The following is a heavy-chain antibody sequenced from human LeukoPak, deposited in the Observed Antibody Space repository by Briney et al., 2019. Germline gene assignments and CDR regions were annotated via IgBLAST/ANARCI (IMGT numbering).Heavy chain of an antibody. CDR1: GFTFSSYW. J-gene: IGHJ4*02. CDR3: AKRGMYGDSY. CDR2: INGDGSGT. V-gene: IGHV3-23*01. D-gene: IGHD3-10*02. Sequence: GGSLRLSCAASGFTFSSYWMSWVRQAPGKGLEWVSAINGDGSGTYYADSVKGRFTISRDNAKNTLDLQMNSLRAEDTAVYYCAKRGMYGDSYRGQGTLVTVSS.